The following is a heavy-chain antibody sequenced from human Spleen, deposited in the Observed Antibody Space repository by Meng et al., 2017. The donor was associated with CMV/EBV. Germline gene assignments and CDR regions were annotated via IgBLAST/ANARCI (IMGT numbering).Heavy chain of an antibody. CDR3: ASLPVGYCSSTSCYTGLDY. CDR1: FSSYA. J-gene: IGHJ4*02. Sequence: FSSYAMHWVRQAPGKGLEWVAVISYDGSNKYYADSVKGRFTISRDNSKNTLYLQMNSLRAEDTAVYYCASLPVGYCSSTSCYTGLDYWGQGTLVTVSS. CDR2: ISYDGSNK. D-gene: IGHD2-2*02. V-gene: IGHV3-30-3*01.